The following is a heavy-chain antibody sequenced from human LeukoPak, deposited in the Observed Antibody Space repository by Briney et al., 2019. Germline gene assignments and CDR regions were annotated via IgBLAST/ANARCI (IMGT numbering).Heavy chain of an antibody. CDR2: ISSSSSYT. D-gene: IGHD3-3*01. V-gene: IGHV3-21*05. CDR3: ARDQSRITIFGVVKNAFDI. J-gene: IGHJ3*02. Sequence: GGSLRLSCAASGFSFSSYGMIWVRQAPGKGLEWVSYISSSSSYTNYADSVKGRFTISRDNSKNTLYLQMNSLRAEDTAVYYCARDQSRITIFGVVKNAFDIWGQGTMVTVSS. CDR1: GFSFSSYG.